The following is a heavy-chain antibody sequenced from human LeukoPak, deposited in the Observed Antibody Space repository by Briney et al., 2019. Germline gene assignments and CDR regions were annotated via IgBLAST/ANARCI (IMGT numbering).Heavy chain of an antibody. CDR3: ARAGYYDFWSDYYTDYYYGMDV. CDR2: ISAYNGNT. V-gene: IGHV1-18*01. J-gene: IGHJ6*02. D-gene: IGHD3-3*01. Sequence: RGASAKVSCKASGYTFTSYGISWVRQAPGQGLEWMGWISAYNGNTNYAQKLQGRVTMTTDTSTSTAYMELRSLRSDDTAVYYCARAGYYDFWSDYYTDYYYGMDVWGQGTTVAVSS. CDR1: GYTFTSYG.